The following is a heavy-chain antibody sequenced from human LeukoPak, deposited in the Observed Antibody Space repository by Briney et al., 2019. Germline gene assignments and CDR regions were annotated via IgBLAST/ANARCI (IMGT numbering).Heavy chain of an antibody. CDR1: GFTFSDYY. V-gene: IGHV3-11*01. Sequence: GGSLRLSCAASGFTFSDYYMSWIRQAPGKGLEWVSYISSSGSTIYYADSVKGRLTISRDNAKNSLYLQMNSLRAEDTAVYYCARDFSAILRVGAPRRWFDPWGQGTLVTVSS. CDR3: ARDFSAILRVGAPRRWFDP. CDR2: ISSSGSTI. D-gene: IGHD1-26*01. J-gene: IGHJ5*02.